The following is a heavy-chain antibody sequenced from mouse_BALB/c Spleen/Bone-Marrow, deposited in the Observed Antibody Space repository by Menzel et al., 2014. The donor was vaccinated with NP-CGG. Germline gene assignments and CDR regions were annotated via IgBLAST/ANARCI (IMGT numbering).Heavy chain of an antibody. D-gene: IGHD6-2*01. V-gene: IGHV1-82*01. CDR2: IYPGDGDT. J-gene: IGHJ2*01. Sequence: QLQQSGPELVKPVASVKISCKASGYAFSSSWMNWVKQRPGQGLEWIGRIYPGDGDTNYNGKFKGRATLTADKSSNTAYMQLSSLTSEDSAVYFCARGGISVDYWGQGTTLTVSS. CDR1: GYAFSSSW. CDR3: ARGGISVDY.